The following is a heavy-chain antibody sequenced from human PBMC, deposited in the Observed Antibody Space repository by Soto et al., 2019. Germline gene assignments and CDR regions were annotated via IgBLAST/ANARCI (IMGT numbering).Heavy chain of an antibody. CDR3: AMEGAGFAQ. CDR1: GFNFSVSS. Sequence: EVQLVESGGGLVQPGGSVRLSCAASGFNFSVSSMHWVRQASGKGLEWVGRIRRNAKDYATAYAESVKGRFAIARDDLKNTLYLQMSGLRTEDTAMYYSAMEGAGFAQWGQGTLVNVS. CDR2: IRRNAKDYAT. D-gene: IGHD1-26*01. J-gene: IGHJ4*02. V-gene: IGHV3-73*01.